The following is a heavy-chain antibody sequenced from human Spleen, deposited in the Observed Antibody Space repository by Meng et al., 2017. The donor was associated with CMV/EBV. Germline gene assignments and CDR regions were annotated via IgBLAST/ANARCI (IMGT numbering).Heavy chain of an antibody. J-gene: IGHJ6*02. D-gene: IGHD3-22*01. CDR1: GFTFSNYA. CDR3: ARDYDSSGGGYYGMDV. Sequence: GESLKISCAASGFTFSNYAMHWVRQAPGKGLEWVSSISSSSSYIYYADSVKGRFTISRDNAKNSLYLQMNSLRAEDTAVYYCARDYDSSGGGYYGMDVWGQGTTVTVSS. V-gene: IGHV3-21*01. CDR2: ISSSSSYI.